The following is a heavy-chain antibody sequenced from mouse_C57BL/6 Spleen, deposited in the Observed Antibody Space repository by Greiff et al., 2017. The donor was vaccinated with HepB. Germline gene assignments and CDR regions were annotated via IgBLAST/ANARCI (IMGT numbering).Heavy chain of an antibody. CDR3: AREGWLLSFDY. J-gene: IGHJ2*01. V-gene: IGHV5-17*01. Sequence: DVMLVDSGGGLVKPGGSLKLSCAASGFTFSDYGMHWVRQAPEKGPEWVAYISSGSSTIYYADTVKGRFTISRDNAKNTLFLQMTSLRSEDTAMYYCAREGWLLSFDYWGQGTTLTVSS. CDR1: GFTFSDYG. CDR2: ISSGSSTI. D-gene: IGHD2-3*01.